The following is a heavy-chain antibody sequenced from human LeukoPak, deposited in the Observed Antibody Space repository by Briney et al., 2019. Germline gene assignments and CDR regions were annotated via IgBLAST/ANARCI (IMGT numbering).Heavy chain of an antibody. V-gene: IGHV3-21*01. CDR3: ATETIGRHYDY. Sequence: RGSLRLSWAASGFTFSSCGFNWVRQAPGQGLEWVSSIGPTGTDTYYAHSVRGRFTISRDNAKNSMYLQMDSLRDEDTAVYNCATETIGRHYDYWGQGTLLTVSS. CDR1: GFTFSSCG. CDR2: IGPTGTDT. D-gene: IGHD1-14*01. J-gene: IGHJ4*02.